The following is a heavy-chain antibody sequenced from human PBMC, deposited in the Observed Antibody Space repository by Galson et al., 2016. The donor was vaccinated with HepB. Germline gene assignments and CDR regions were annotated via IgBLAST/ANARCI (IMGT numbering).Heavy chain of an antibody. CDR2: IDPNDSYV. CDR3: TRPDGVTGSFDY. CDR1: GYRFSTYW. V-gene: IGHV5-10-1*01. Sequence: QSGAEVKKPGESLKTSCKGSGYRFSTYWISWVRQMPGKGLEWMGRIDPNDSYVDYGPSFHGRVSISVDKSINTAYLQWSSLKAPDTAMYYCTRPDGVTGSFDYWGRGSLVTVSS. J-gene: IGHJ4*02. D-gene: IGHD2-21*02.